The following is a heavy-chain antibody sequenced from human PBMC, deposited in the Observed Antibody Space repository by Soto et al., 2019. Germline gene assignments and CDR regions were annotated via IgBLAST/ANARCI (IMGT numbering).Heavy chain of an antibody. J-gene: IGHJ4*02. CDR1: GGSISSGGYS. CDR3: AAGGGLPRYY. Sequence: QLQLQESGSGLVKPSQTLSLTCAVSGGSISSGGYSWSWIRQPPGKGLEWIGYIYHSGSTYYNPSLKSRVTLSVDRSNSQFSLKLSSVTAADTAVYYCAAGGGLPRYYWGQGTLVTVSS. V-gene: IGHV4-30-2*01. D-gene: IGHD5-12*01. CDR2: IYHSGST.